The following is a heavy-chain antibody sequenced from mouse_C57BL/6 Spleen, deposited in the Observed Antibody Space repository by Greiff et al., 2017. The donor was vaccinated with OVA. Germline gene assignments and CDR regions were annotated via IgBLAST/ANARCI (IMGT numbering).Heavy chain of an antibody. D-gene: IGHD3-2*02. J-gene: IGHJ3*01. V-gene: IGHV1-26*01. Sequence: EVQLQQSGPELVKPGASVKISCKASGYTFTDYYMNWVKQSHGKSLEWIGDINPNNGGTSYNQKFKGKATLTVDKSSSTAYMELRSLTSEDSAVYYCARGDSSGYVTSPFAYWGQGTLVTVSA. CDR3: ARGDSSGYVTSPFAY. CDR2: INPNNGGT. CDR1: GYTFTDYY.